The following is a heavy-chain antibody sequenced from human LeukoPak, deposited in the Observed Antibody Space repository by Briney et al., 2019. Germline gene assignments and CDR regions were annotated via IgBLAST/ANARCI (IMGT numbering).Heavy chain of an antibody. CDR2: ISSSGSTI. Sequence: GGSLRLSCAASGFTFSSYEMNWVRQAPGKGLEWVSYISSSGSTIYYADSVKGRFTISRDNAKNSLYLQMNSLRAEDTAVYYCAREGGWFRVDYWGQGTLVTVSS. V-gene: IGHV3-48*03. CDR3: AREGGWFRVDY. J-gene: IGHJ4*02. D-gene: IGHD2-15*01. CDR1: GFTFSSYE.